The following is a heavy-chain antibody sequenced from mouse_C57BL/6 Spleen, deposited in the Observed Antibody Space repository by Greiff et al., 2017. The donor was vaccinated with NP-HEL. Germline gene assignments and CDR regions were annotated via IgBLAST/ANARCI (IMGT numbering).Heavy chain of an antibody. D-gene: IGHD1-1*01. J-gene: IGHJ2*01. CDR3: ARYHYGSPFDD. V-gene: IGHV1-63*01. CDR1: GYTFTNYW. CDR2: IYPGGGYT. Sequence: VQLQQSGAELVRPGTSVKMSCKASGYTFTNYWIGWAKQRPGHGLEWIGDIYPGGGYTNYNEKFKGKATLTADKSSSTAYMQFSSLTSEDSAIYYCARYHYGSPFDDWGQGTTLTVSS.